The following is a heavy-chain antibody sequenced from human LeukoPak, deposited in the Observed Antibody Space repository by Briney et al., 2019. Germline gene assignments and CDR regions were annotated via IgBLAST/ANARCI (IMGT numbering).Heavy chain of an antibody. CDR3: ARIRTDAFDI. Sequence: GSLRLSCAASGFTVSSNYMSWVRQAPGKGLEWVSVIYSGGSTYYADSVKGRFTISRDNSKNTLYLQMNSLRDEDTAVYYCARIRTDAFDIWGQGTMVTVSS. CDR2: IYSGGST. J-gene: IGHJ3*02. CDR1: GFTVSSNY. V-gene: IGHV3-53*01. D-gene: IGHD2-2*01.